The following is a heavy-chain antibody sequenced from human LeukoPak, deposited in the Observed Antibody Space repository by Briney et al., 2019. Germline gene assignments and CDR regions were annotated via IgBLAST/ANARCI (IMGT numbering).Heavy chain of an antibody. CDR2: INPNSGGT. J-gene: IGHJ3*02. CDR3: ARDVRITMIVVVIDDAFDI. V-gene: IGHV1-2*02. Sequence: ASVKVSCKASGGTFSSYAISWVRQAPGQGLEWMGWINPNSGGTNYAQKFQGRVTMTRDTSISTAYMELSRLRSDDTAVYYCARDVRITMIVVVIDDAFDIWGQGTMVTVSS. D-gene: IGHD3-22*01. CDR1: GGTFSSYA.